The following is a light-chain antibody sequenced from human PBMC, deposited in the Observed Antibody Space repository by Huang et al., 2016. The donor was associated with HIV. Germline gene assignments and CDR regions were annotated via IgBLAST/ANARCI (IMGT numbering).Light chain of an antibody. CDR3: HQYYDTPQT. CDR2: WAS. V-gene: IGKV4-1*01. J-gene: IGKJ1*01. CDR1: QSCLKTSNNNNC. Sequence: DIVVTQSPDSLALSLGGRAAINCTASQSCLKTSNNNNCLSWYQLKPGQPPKLLIYWASTRESGVPDRFSGSGSGTHFTLTIASLQAEDVAVYYCHQYYDTPQTFGQGTKVEVK.